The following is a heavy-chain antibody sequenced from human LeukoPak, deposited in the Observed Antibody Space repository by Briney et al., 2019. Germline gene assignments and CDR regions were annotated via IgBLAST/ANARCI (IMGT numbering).Heavy chain of an antibody. V-gene: IGHV4-61*02. CDR3: ARDRYSGTFRYYYYYYMDV. CDR2: IYTRGNT. Sequence: SQTLSLTCTVSGDSISSGSYYWSWIRQPAGKGLEWVGRIYTRGNTYYNPSLKSRVTISLDTSKTQFSLELSSVTAADAAVYYCARDRYSGTFRYYYYYYMDVWGKGTTVTVSS. J-gene: IGHJ6*03. D-gene: IGHD1-26*01. CDR1: GDSISSGSYY.